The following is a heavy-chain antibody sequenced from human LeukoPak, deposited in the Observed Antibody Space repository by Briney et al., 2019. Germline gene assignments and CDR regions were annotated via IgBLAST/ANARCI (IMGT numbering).Heavy chain of an antibody. V-gene: IGHV4-61*08. CDR1: GGSVSSNGYF. CDR2: IYYKGYT. J-gene: IGHJ3*02. Sequence: SETLSLICTVSGGSVSSNGYFWNWIRQPPGKGLEWIGYIYYKGYTNYSPSLKSRVTISMDTSKSQFSLKLRSVTAADTAVYYCASTPLSDLDIWGQGTMVIVSS. CDR3: ASTPLSDLDI.